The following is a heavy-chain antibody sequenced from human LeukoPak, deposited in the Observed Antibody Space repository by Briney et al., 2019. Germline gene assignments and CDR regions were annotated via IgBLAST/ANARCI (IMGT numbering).Heavy chain of an antibody. CDR1: GFTFDDDG. J-gene: IGHJ6*03. Sequence: GGSLRLSCAASGFTFDDDGMSWVRQAPGKGLEWVSGINWNGGSTGYADSVKGRFTISRDNAKNSLYLQMNSLRAEDTALYYCARVGLYGDYGYYYYYYMDVWGKGTTVTVSS. CDR2: INWNGGST. V-gene: IGHV3-20*04. D-gene: IGHD4-17*01. CDR3: ARVGLYGDYGYYYYYYMDV.